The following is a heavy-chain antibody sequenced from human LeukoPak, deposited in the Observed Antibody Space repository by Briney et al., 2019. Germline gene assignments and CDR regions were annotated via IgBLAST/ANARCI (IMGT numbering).Heavy chain of an antibody. J-gene: IGHJ6*02. V-gene: IGHV4-61*01. CDR3: ARESKYDSSGYFRGYYGMDV. CDR1: GGSVSSGSYY. CDR2: IYYSGSI. Sequence: SETLSLTCTVSGGSVSSGSYYWSWIRQPPGKGLEWIGYIYYSGSINYNPSLKSRVTISVDTSKNQFSLKLSSVTAADTAVYYCARESKYDSSGYFRGYYGMDVWGQGTTVTVSS. D-gene: IGHD3-22*01.